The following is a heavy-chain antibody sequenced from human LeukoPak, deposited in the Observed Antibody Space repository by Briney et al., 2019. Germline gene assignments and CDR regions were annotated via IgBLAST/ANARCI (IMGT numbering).Heavy chain of an antibody. J-gene: IGHJ2*01. V-gene: IGHV3-66*02. D-gene: IGHD2-15*01. CDR2: IYSGGST. CDR3: ARRRMVAALMNWYFDL. Sequence: PGGSLRLSCAASGFTVSSNYMSWVRQAPGKGLDWVSIIYSGGSTFYADSVKGRFTISRDNSKNTLYLQMNGLRAEDTAVYYCARRRMVAALMNWYFDLWGRGTRVTVSS. CDR1: GFTVSSNY.